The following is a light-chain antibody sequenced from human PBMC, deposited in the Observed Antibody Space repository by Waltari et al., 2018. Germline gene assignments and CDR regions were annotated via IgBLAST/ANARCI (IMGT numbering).Light chain of an antibody. CDR3: QSYDNILSASI. CDR1: SSNFGAGFD. J-gene: IGLJ2*01. Sequence: QSVLTQPPSVSGDPGQRVTISCTGSSSNFGAGFDLHWYPQLPGTAPKLLIYGNSNRPSGVPDRFSGSKSGTSASLAITGLQAEDEADYYCQSYDNILSASIFGGGTKLTVL. CDR2: GNS. V-gene: IGLV1-40*01.